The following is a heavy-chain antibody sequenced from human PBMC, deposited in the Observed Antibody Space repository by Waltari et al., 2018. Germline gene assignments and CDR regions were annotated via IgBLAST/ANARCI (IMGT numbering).Heavy chain of an antibody. D-gene: IGHD3-3*01. V-gene: IGHV1-8*01. J-gene: IGHJ6*02. CDR2: MNPNSGNT. CDR1: GYTFTSYD. CDR3: ARGGPFGWVAYYGMDV. Sequence: QVQLVQSGAEVKKPGASVKVSCTASGYTFTSYDSNWVRQATGQGLEWMGWMNPNSGNTGDAQKFQGRVTMNRNTSISTAYMELSSLRSEDTAVYYCARGGPFGWVAYYGMDVWGQGTTVTVSS.